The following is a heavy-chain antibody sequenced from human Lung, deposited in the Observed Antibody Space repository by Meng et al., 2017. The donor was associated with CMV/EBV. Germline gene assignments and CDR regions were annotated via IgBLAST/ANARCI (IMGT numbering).Heavy chain of an antibody. CDR2: IVGSGRTT. Sequence: GGSLRLXCVVSGFTLNNNAMTWVRQAPGKGLEWVSTIVGSGRTTYYADSVKGRFTISRDSSKNTLYLEMNSLRAEDTAVYYCATSSLRGRITIFGVVVPQDSWGQGXLVTVSS. V-gene: IGHV3-23*01. CDR3: ATSSLRGRITIFGVVVPQDS. J-gene: IGHJ4*02. CDR1: GFTLNNNA. D-gene: IGHD3-3*01.